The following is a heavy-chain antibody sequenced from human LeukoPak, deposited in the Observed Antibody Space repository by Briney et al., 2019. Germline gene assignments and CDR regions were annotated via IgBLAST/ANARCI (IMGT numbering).Heavy chain of an antibody. CDR2: INWSGGST. J-gene: IGHJ6*03. V-gene: IGHV3-20*04. Sequence: GGSLRLSCAASGFTFDGYAMSWVRQVPGKGLGGGSGINWSGGSTVYAESVKGRFTISRDNAKNSLYLQMNSLRAEDTALYYCARVFCSSTNCYFYYLDVWGKGTTVTVSS. CDR3: ARVFCSSTNCYFYYLDV. CDR1: GFTFDGYA. D-gene: IGHD2-2*01.